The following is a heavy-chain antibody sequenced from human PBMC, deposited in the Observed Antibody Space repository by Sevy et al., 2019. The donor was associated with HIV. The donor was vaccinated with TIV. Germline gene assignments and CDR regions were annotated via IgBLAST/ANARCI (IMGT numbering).Heavy chain of an antibody. CDR1: GFTFSSYS. Sequence: GGSLRLSCAASGFTFSSYSMNWVRQAPGKGLEWVSSISSSSSYIYYADSVKGRFTISRDNAKNSLYLQMKSLRAEDTAVYYCARLRIAARPQGYYGMDVWGQGTTVTVSS. CDR2: ISSSSSYI. J-gene: IGHJ6*02. CDR3: ARLRIAARPQGYYGMDV. V-gene: IGHV3-21*01. D-gene: IGHD6-6*01.